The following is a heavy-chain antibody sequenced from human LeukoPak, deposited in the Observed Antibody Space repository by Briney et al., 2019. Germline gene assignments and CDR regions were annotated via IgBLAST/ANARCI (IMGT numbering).Heavy chain of an antibody. CDR3: AKERRPYSSSWLHFDY. CDR2: IRYDGSNK. D-gene: IGHD6-13*01. V-gene: IGHV3-30*02. CDR1: GFTFSSYG. J-gene: IGHJ4*02. Sequence: GGSLRLSCAASGFTFSSYGMHWVRQAPGKGLEGVAFIRYDGSNKYYADSVKGRFTISRDNSKNTLYLQMNSLRAEDTAVYYCAKERRPYSSSWLHFDYWGQGTLVTVSS.